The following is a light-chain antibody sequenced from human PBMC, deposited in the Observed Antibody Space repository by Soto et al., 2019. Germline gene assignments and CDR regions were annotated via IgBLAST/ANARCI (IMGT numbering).Light chain of an antibody. Sequence: QSALTQPASVSGSPGQSITISCAGTSSDVGGYNYVSWYQQHPGKVPRLIISDVNKRPSGVSDRFSGSKSGNTASLTISGLPAEDEADYYCASFTRSVTVVFGGGTKLTVL. V-gene: IGLV2-14*03. CDR3: ASFTRSVTVV. CDR2: DVN. J-gene: IGLJ2*01. CDR1: SSDVGGYNY.